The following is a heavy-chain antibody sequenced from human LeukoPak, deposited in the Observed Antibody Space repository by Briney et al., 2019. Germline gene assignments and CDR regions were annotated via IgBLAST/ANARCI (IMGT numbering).Heavy chain of an antibody. J-gene: IGHJ5*02. CDR2: ISWSGGST. CDR1: GFTFDNYG. V-gene: IGHV3-20*04. D-gene: IGHD3-22*01. Sequence: GGSLRLSCAASGFTFDNYGMSWVRQAPGKGLEWVSGISWSGGSTGYADSVKGRFTISRDNAKNSLYLQMNSLRAEDTALYYCARVSRLGSFYDSSGYPDHWGQGTLVTVSS. CDR3: ARVSRLGSFYDSSGYPDH.